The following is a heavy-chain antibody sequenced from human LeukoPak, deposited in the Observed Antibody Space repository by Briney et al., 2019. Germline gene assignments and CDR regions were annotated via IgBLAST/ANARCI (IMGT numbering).Heavy chain of an antibody. CDR2: ISYDGSNK. J-gene: IGHJ3*02. V-gene: IGHV3-30*04. CDR3: ARDRYGGNSWFGAFDI. CDR1: GFTFSSYA. Sequence: AGGSLRLSCAASGFTFSSYAMHWVRQAPGKGLEWVAVISYDGSNKYYADSVKGRFTISRDNSKNTLYLQMNSLRAEDTAVYYCARDRYGGNSWFGAFDIWGQGTMVTVSS. D-gene: IGHD4-23*01.